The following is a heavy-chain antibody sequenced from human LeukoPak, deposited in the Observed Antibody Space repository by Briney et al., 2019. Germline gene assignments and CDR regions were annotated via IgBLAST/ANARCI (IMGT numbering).Heavy chain of an antibody. V-gene: IGHV3-21*01. CDR1: GFTFNIYS. CDR3: ARVGAVAYSFDY. Sequence: GGSLRLSCAASGFTFNIYSMNWVRQAPGKGLEWVSRITSSSHYIYYADSVKGRFTISRDNAKNSLYLDMSSLRADDTAVYYCARVGAVAYSFDYWGQGTLVTVSS. D-gene: IGHD6-19*01. CDR2: ITSSSHYI. J-gene: IGHJ4*02.